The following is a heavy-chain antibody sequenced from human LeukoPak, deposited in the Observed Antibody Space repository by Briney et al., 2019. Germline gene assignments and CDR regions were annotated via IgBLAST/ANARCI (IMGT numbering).Heavy chain of an antibody. D-gene: IGHD6-19*01. Sequence: AGGSLRLSCEASGFTFSSYGMSWVRQAPGKGLEWVSGISGSGGSTYYADSVKGRFTISRDNSKNTLYLQMNSLRAEDTAAYYCAKEGGGSGWYSDYWGQGTLVTVSS. CDR1: GFTFSSYG. CDR3: AKEGGGSGWYSDY. CDR2: ISGSGGST. J-gene: IGHJ4*02. V-gene: IGHV3-23*01.